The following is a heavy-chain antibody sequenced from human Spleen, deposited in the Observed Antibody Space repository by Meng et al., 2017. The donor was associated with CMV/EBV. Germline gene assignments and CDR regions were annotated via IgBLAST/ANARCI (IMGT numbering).Heavy chain of an antibody. CDR3: ARTTFPYDSFDY. V-gene: IGHV3-11*01. Sequence: GGSLRLSCAASGFAVETNYMSWVRQAPGKGLEWLSYISGSDNAIYYADSVKGRFTISRDNAKNSLYLQMNSLRDEDTAVYYRARTTFPYDSFDYWGQGTLVTVSS. D-gene: IGHD3-22*01. J-gene: IGHJ4*02. CDR2: ISGSDNAI. CDR1: GFAVETNY.